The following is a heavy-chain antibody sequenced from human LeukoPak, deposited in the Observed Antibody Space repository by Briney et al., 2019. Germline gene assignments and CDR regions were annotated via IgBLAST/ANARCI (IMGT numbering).Heavy chain of an antibody. CDR2: ISAYNGNT. J-gene: IGHJ5*02. CDR3: AREPQDYGDYSGFDP. D-gene: IGHD4-17*01. Sequence: ASVKVSCKASGYTFTSYGISWVRQAPGQGLEWMEWISAYNGNTNYAQKLQGRVTMTTDTSTSTAYMELRSLRSDDTAVYYCAREPQDYGDYSGFDPWGQGTLVTVSS. V-gene: IGHV1-18*01. CDR1: GYTFTSYG.